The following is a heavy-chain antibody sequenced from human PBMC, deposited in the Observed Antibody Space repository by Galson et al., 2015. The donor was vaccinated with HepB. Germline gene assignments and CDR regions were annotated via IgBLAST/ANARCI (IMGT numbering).Heavy chain of an antibody. CDR3: AKVGRFLEWINPPVLPSES. D-gene: IGHD3-3*01. CDR1: GGSIRSVTYY. J-gene: IGHJ5*02. CDR2: IHPSGST. Sequence: TLSLTCAVSGGSIRSVTYYWSWLRQHPGKGLEYIGYIHPSGSTYYSPSLTSRVTISVDTSKDQFSLELSSVTAEDTAVYDCAKVGRFLEWINPPVLPSESWGQGTLVTVSS. V-gene: IGHV4-31*11.